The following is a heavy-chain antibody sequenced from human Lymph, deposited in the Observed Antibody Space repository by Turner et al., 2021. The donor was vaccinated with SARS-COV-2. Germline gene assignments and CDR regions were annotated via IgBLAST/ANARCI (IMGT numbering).Heavy chain of an antibody. Sequence: EVQLVASGGGLVKHEGYLRLSCAASGFTFSNPWMTLGRQAPGKGLEWVDRIKTKTDGGTTDYAAPVKGRFTISRDDSKNTLYLQMNSLKTDDTAVYYCSTHSAPDYWGQGTLVTVSS. J-gene: IGHJ4*02. D-gene: IGHD6-13*01. CDR3: STHSAPDY. V-gene: IGHV3-15*01. CDR1: GFTFSNPW. CDR2: IKTKTDGGTT.